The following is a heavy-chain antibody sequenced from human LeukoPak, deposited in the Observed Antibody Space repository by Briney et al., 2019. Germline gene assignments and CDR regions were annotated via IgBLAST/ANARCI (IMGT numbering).Heavy chain of an antibody. V-gene: IGHV3-21*01. J-gene: IGHJ4*02. Sequence: GGSLRLSCAASGFTFSSYSMNWVRQAPGKGLEGVSSISSSSSYIYYADSVKGRFTISRDNAKNSLYLQMNSLRAEDTAVYYCASQEYYDSSGYPAPDYWGQGTLVTVSS. CDR1: GFTFSSYS. D-gene: IGHD3-22*01. CDR2: ISSSSSYI. CDR3: ASQEYYDSSGYPAPDY.